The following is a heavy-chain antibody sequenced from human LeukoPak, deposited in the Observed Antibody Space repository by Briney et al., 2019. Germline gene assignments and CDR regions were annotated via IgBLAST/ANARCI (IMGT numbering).Heavy chain of an antibody. CDR2: ISSSSSYI. CDR1: GFTFSSYS. CDR3: ASHLYGSSWEFDY. J-gene: IGHJ4*02. V-gene: IGHV3-21*01. Sequence: PGGSLRLSCAASGFTFSSYSMNWVRQAPGKGLEWVSSISSSSSYIYYADSVKGRFTISRDNAKNSLYLQMNSLRAEDTAVYYCASHLYGSSWEFDYWGQGTLVTVSS. D-gene: IGHD6-13*01.